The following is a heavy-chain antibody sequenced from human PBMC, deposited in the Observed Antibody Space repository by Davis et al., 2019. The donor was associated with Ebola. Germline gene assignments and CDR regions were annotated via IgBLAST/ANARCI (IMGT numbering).Heavy chain of an antibody. CDR2: ITPYNGNT. V-gene: IGHV1-18*01. CDR1: GYTFTSYG. Sequence: AASVKVSCKASGYTFTSYGISWVRQAPGQGLEWMGWITPYNGNTNYAQKLQDRVTMITDTSTSTAYMEVRSLGSDDTAVYFCARGRLYCSSGSCQHNWFDPWGQGTLVTVSS. J-gene: IGHJ5*02. CDR3: ARGRLYCSSGSCQHNWFDP. D-gene: IGHD2-15*01.